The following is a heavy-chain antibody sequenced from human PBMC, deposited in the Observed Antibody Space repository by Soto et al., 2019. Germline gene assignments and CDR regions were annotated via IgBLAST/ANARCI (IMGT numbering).Heavy chain of an antibody. CDR3: ARGSGVAAPNYYYYGMDV. CDR2: ISAYNGNT. D-gene: IGHD6-13*01. CDR1: GYTFTSYG. Sequence: ASVKVSCKASGYTFTSYGISWVRQAPGQGLEWMGWISAYNGNTNYAQKFQGRVTITADASTSTAYMELSRLRSEDTAVYYCARGSGVAAPNYYYYGMDVWGQGTTVTVSS. V-gene: IGHV1-18*01. J-gene: IGHJ6*02.